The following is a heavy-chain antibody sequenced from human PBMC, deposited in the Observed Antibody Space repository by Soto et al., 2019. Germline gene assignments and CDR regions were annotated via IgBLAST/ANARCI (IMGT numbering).Heavy chain of an antibody. CDR1: GFTFTGDA. V-gene: IGHV1-58*02. Sequence: PVQVSCKGSGFTFTGDAMEWLRKKHGQRLEWIGWIVVGSGNTNYAQKFQERVTITGDMSTSTAYMELSSLRSEDTAVYYCAGDQRSSWYGTDYYSMDVWGQGTTVTVSS. D-gene: IGHD6-13*01. CDR3: AGDQRSSWYGTDYYSMDV. J-gene: IGHJ6*02. CDR2: IVVGSGNT.